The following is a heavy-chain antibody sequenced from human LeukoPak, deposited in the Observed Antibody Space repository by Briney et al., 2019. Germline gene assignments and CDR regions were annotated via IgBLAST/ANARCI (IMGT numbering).Heavy chain of an antibody. V-gene: IGHV3-69-1*01. J-gene: IGHJ4*02. CDR2: ISSGGDK. CDR1: GFTFSGYA. CDR3: AKGYGSGNYYSDY. D-gene: IGHD3-10*01. Sequence: GGSLRLSCVASGFTFSGYAMNWVRQAPGKGLELGWVSSISSGGDKNYADSAKGRFTISRDNAKNSLFLQLNSLRAEDTAVYYRAKGYGSGNYYSDYWGQGTLVTVPS.